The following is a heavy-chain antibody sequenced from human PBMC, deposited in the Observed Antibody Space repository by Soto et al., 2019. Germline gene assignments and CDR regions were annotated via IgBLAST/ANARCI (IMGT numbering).Heavy chain of an antibody. CDR2: IYYSGST. Sequence: SETLSLTCTVSGGSISSYYWICIRQPPGKGLEWIGYIYYSGSTNYNPSLKSRVTISVDTSKNQFSLKLSSVTAADTAVYYCARGHRRLSPTGGIAAALGSWGQGTLVTVSS. D-gene: IGHD6-13*01. CDR1: GGSISSYY. J-gene: IGHJ5*02. CDR3: ARGHRRLSPTGGIAAALGS. V-gene: IGHV4-59*01.